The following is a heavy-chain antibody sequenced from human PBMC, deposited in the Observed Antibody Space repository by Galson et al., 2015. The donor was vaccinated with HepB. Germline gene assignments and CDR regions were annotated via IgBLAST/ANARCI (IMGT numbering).Heavy chain of an antibody. V-gene: IGHV3-30-3*01. CDR3: ARDLEIVLMVYAIAY. CDR1: GFTFSSYA. Sequence: SLRLSCAASGFTFSSYAMHWVRQAPGKGLEWVAVISYDGSNKYYADSVKGRFTISRDNSKNTLYLQMNSLRAEDTAVYYCARDLEIVLMVYAIAYWSQGTLVTVSS. J-gene: IGHJ4*02. CDR2: ISYDGSNK. D-gene: IGHD2-8*01.